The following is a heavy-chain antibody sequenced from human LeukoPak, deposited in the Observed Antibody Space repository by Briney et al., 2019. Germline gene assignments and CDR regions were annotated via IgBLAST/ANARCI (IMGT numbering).Heavy chain of an antibody. CDR3: ARVPGVTRYFDS. D-gene: IGHD4-23*01. CDR2: IKQDGREK. Sequence: GGSLRLSCAASGFTFTCCWMSWVRQTPGKGLEWVASIKQDGREKFYADSVKSRFTISRDNAKNSLYLQVDSPRAEDTAVYYCARVPGVTRYFDSWGQGILVTVSS. CDR1: GFTFTCCW. V-gene: IGHV3-7*01. J-gene: IGHJ4*02.